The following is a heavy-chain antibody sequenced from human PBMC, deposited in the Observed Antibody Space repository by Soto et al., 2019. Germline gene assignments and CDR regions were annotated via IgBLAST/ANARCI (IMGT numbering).Heavy chain of an antibody. CDR1: GVTFSSYA. CDR2: IIPIFGTA. J-gene: IGHJ5*02. V-gene: IGHV1-69*01. Sequence: QVQLVQSGAEVKKPGSSVKVSCKASGVTFSSYAISWVRQAPGQGLEWMGGIIPIFGTANYAQKFQGRVTITADESTSTAYMELSSLRSEDTAVYYCARDADSSSSYGGWFDPWGQGTLVTVSS. CDR3: ARDADSSSSYGGWFDP. D-gene: IGHD6-6*01.